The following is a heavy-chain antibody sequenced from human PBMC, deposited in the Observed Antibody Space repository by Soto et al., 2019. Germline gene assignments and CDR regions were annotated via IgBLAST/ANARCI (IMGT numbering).Heavy chain of an antibody. Sequence: PEGSLRLSCAASGFTFSSYGMHWVRQAPGKGLEWVAVISYDGSNKYYADSVKGRFTISRDNSKNTLYLQMNSLRAEDTAVYYCATDLERAHDDFDIWGQGPMVTFSS. CDR2: ISYDGSNK. CDR1: GFTFSSYG. CDR3: ATDLERAHDDFDI. V-gene: IGHV3-30*03. D-gene: IGHD3-3*01. J-gene: IGHJ3*02.